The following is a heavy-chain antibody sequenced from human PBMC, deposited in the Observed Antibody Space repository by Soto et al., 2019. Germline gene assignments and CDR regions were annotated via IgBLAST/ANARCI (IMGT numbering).Heavy chain of an antibody. D-gene: IGHD3-22*01. CDR2: INPNSGGT. Sequence: QVQLVQSGAEVKKPGASVKVSCKASGYTFTGHSLHWVRQAPGQGLEWMGWINPNSGGTNYAQKYQGWVTMTRDTSISTAYMEQSRLRSDDTAVYYCARATRDSSGYPQYYCDYWGQGTLVTVAS. CDR3: ARATRDSSGYPQYYCDY. CDR1: GYTFTGHS. V-gene: IGHV1-2*04. J-gene: IGHJ4*02.